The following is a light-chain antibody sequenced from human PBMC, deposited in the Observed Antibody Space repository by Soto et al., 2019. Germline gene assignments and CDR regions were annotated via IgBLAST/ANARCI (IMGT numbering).Light chain of an antibody. Sequence: QAVLTQPPSASGTPGQRVTISCSGSSSNIGSNFVYWYQHLPGTAPKLLIYDNNMRPSGIPDRFSGSKSGTSATLAITGLQTEDEADYYCGVWDSTLRVFGGGTKLTVL. CDR1: SSNIGSNF. CDR3: GVWDSTLRV. CDR2: DNN. J-gene: IGLJ3*02. V-gene: IGLV1-51*01.